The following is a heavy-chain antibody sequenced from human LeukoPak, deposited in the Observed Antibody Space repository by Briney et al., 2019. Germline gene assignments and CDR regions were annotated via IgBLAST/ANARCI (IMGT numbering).Heavy chain of an antibody. D-gene: IGHD2-2*01. Sequence: ASVTVSCKASGYTFTGYYMHWVRQAPGQGLEWMGWINPNSGGTNYAQKFQGRVTMTRDTSISTAYMELSRLRSDDTAVYYCARVYCSSTSCYSLFDYWGQGTLVTVSS. CDR3: ARVYCSSTSCYSLFDY. CDR1: GYTFTGYY. CDR2: INPNSGGT. J-gene: IGHJ4*02. V-gene: IGHV1-2*02.